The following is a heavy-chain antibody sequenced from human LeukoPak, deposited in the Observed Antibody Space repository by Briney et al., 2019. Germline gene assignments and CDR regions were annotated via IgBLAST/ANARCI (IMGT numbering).Heavy chain of an antibody. Sequence: GGSLRLSCSASGFTFSAYAMYWVRQAPGKGLEYVSGISSNGGSSFYADSVKGRFTISRDNSRTTLYLQMNSLRAEDTAIYYCAREDGSTMVYYFDYWGQGTLVTVSS. J-gene: IGHJ4*02. CDR2: ISSNGGSS. CDR3: AREDGSTMVYYFDY. CDR1: GFTFSAYA. V-gene: IGHV3-64*04. D-gene: IGHD3-10*01.